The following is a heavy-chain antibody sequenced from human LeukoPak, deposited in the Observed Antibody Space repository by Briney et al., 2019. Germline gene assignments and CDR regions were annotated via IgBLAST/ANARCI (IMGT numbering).Heavy chain of an antibody. Sequence: GRSLRLSCAASGFTFSSYAMHWVRQAPGKGLEWVAVISYDGSNKYYADSVKGRFTISRDNAKNSLYLQMNSLRDEDTAVYYCARDRGYCSGGSCRIHYFDSWGQGTLVTVSS. CDR2: ISYDGSNK. J-gene: IGHJ4*02. D-gene: IGHD2-15*01. CDR3: ARDRGYCSGGSCRIHYFDS. CDR1: GFTFSSYA. V-gene: IGHV3-30-3*01.